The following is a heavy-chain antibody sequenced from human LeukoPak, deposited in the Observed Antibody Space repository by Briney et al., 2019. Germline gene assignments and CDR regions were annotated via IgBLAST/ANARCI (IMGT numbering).Heavy chain of an antibody. D-gene: IGHD6-13*01. CDR1: GGSISSGGYY. J-gene: IGHJ5*02. CDR3: ARGDSSWYEGNLFDP. V-gene: IGHV4-31*03. CDR2: IYYSGST. Sequence: KTSQTLSLTCTVSGGSISSGGYYWSWIRQHPGKGLEWIGYIYYSGSTYYNPSLKSRVTISVDTSKNQFSLKLSSVTAADTAVYYCARGDSSWYEGNLFDPWGQGTLVTVSS.